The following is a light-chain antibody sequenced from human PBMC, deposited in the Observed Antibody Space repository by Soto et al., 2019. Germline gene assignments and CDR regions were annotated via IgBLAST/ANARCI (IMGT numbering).Light chain of an antibody. CDR3: QQANSCPPT. CDR1: QDISSW. CDR2: AAS. J-gene: IGKJ2*01. V-gene: IGKV1-12*01. Sequence: DIQMTQSPSSVSASVGDRVTITCRASQDISSWLAWYQQKPGKAPNLLIYAASSLQSGVPSRFSGSGSGTDFTLTISSLQPEDFATYYCQQANSCPPTFGQGTKLEIK.